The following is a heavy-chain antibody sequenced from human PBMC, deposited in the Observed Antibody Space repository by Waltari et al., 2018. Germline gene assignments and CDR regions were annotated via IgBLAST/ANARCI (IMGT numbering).Heavy chain of an antibody. Sequence: WVRQATGQGLEWMGWTNPNSGNTGYAQKFQDRLIMTTDTSISTAYMELTSLTSEDTAVYYCARGAAAGKGAHWFDPWGQGTLVIVSS. CDR2: TNPNSGNT. D-gene: IGHD6-13*01. V-gene: IGHV1-8*01. J-gene: IGHJ5*02. CDR3: ARGAAAGKGAHWFDP.